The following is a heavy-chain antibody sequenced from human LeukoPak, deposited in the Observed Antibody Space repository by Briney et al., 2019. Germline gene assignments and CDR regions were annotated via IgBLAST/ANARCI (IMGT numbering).Heavy chain of an antibody. D-gene: IGHD3-3*01. Sequence: PSETLSLTCAVYGGSFSGYYWSWIRQPPGKGLEWIGEISHSGSTNYNPSLKSRVTISVDTSKNQFSLKLSSVTAADTAVYYCARGRSNGITIFGVVIPEWLNWFDPWGQGTLVTVSS. CDR2: ISHSGST. J-gene: IGHJ5*02. CDR3: ARGRSNGITIFGVVIPEWLNWFDP. CDR1: GGSFSGYY. V-gene: IGHV4-34*01.